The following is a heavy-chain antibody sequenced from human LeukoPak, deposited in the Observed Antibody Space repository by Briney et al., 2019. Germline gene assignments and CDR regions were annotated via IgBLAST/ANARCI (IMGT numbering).Heavy chain of an antibody. CDR1: GYSFTGHY. CDR3: AREPLVTSRGYYYHYMDV. Sequence: ASVKVSCKASGYSFTGHYMHWVRQAPGQGLEWMGWIKPKSVVTNYAQNFQGRVTMTRDTSISTAYMELRRLTSDDTAVYYCAREPLVTSRGYYYHYMDVWGKGTTVTISS. CDR2: IKPKSVVT. V-gene: IGHV1-2*02. J-gene: IGHJ6*03. D-gene: IGHD2-2*01.